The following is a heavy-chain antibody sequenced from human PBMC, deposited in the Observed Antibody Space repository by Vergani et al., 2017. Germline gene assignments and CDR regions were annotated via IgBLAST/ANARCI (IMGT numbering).Heavy chain of an antibody. V-gene: IGHV4-4*07. J-gene: IGHJ4*02. Sequence: QVQLQESGPGLVKPLETLSLTCTVSGGSISSYYWSWIRQPAGKGLEWIGRIYTSGSTNYNPSLKSRVTMSVDTSKNQFSLKLSSVTAADTALYYCARDRCSGGSCLFDYWGQGTLVTVSS. D-gene: IGHD2-15*01. CDR2: IYTSGST. CDR3: ARDRCSGGSCLFDY. CDR1: GGSISSYY.